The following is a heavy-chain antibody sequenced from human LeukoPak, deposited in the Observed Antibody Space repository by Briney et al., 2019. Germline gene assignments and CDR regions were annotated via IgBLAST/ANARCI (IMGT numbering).Heavy chain of an antibody. D-gene: IGHD2-21*01. CDR3: GRNGDYALAY. Sequence: SETLSLTCAVSGVSISSGWWRSWVRQAPGKGLEWIGEISLSGPTTYNPSLKRRATMSVDNSRNQFSLRLSSVTAADAAVYYCGRNGDYALAYWGQGTLVTVSS. CDR1: GVSISSGWW. CDR2: ISLSGPT. V-gene: IGHV4-4*02. J-gene: IGHJ4*02.